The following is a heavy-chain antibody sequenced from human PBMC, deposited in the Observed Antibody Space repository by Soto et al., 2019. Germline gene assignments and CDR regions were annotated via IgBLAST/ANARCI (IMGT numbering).Heavy chain of an antibody. V-gene: IGHV5-51*01. CDR3: ARTRSFTLGFYYDGMDV. CDR2: IYPGDSDT. CDR1: GYIFASYW. D-gene: IGHD6-6*01. J-gene: IGHJ6*02. Sequence: GESLKISCQGSGYIFASYWIGCVLQVPVKDLEWMGIIYPGDSDTRYSPSFQGQVTISADKSLRTAYLQWTSLKASDTALYYCARTRSFTLGFYYDGMDVWGQGTTVTVSS.